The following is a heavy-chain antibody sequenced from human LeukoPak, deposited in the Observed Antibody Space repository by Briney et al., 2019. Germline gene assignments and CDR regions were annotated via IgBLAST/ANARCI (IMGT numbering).Heavy chain of an antibody. J-gene: IGHJ4*02. D-gene: IGHD1-26*01. CDR1: GFAFSSYW. CDR3: ARLGGSYYTY. CDR2: IKQDGGEK. V-gene: IGHV3-7*01. Sequence: GGSLRLSCVASGFAFSSYWMSWVRQAPGKGLEWVANIKQDGGEKYYVDSVKGRFTISRDNAKNSLFLQMNSLRVEDTAVYYCARLGGSYYTYWGQGTLVTLSS.